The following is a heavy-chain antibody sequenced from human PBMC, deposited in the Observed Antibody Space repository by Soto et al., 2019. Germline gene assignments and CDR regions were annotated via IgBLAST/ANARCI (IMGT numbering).Heavy chain of an antibody. CDR1: GFTFSRYG. V-gene: IGHV3-33*01. D-gene: IGHD3-22*01. Sequence: QVQLVESGGGVVQPGRALRLSCAASGFTFSRYGMHWVRQAPGKGLEWVAVIWYDGSNKYYADSVKGRFTISRDNSKNTLYLQMNSLSAEDTAVYYCARDYDSSGYPRYYFDYWGQGTLVTVSS. CDR3: ARDYDSSGYPRYYFDY. CDR2: IWYDGSNK. J-gene: IGHJ4*02.